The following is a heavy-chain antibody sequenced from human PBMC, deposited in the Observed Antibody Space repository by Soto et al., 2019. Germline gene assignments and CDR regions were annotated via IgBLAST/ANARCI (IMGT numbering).Heavy chain of an antibody. CDR1: GFTFDDYA. Sequence: GGSLRLSCAASGFTFDDYAMHWVRQAPGKGLEWVSGISWNSGSIGYADSVKGRFTISRDNAKNSLYLQMNSLRAEDTALYYCAKDSGSGPQYYYYYGMDVWGQGTTVTVSS. J-gene: IGHJ6*02. CDR2: ISWNSGSI. D-gene: IGHD3-10*01. V-gene: IGHV3-9*01. CDR3: AKDSGSGPQYYYYYGMDV.